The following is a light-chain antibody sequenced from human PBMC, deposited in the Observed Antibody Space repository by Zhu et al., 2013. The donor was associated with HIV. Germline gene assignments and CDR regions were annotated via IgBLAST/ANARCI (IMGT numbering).Light chain of an antibody. CDR1: QTIDTY. J-gene: IGKJ1*01. V-gene: IGKV1-39*01. CDR3: QQYSSRWT. Sequence: DIQMTQSPSSLSASIGDRVTISCRASQTIDTYLNWYLQTPGKAPKLLIYAASSLQSGVPSRFSGSGYGTDFTLTVSGLQPDDFATYYCQQYSSRWTFGQGTKVEIK. CDR2: AAS.